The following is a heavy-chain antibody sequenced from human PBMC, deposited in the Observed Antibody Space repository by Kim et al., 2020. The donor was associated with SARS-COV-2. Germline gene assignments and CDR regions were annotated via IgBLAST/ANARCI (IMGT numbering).Heavy chain of an antibody. CDR3: AREKLRAVSGFGMDG. V-gene: IGHV3-21*04. CDR2: ISDTGSDT. J-gene: IGHJ6*02. D-gene: IGHD6-19*01. Sequence: GGSLRLSCAVSGFTFNNYGMNWVRQAPGKGLEWVSYISDTGSDTHYADAVKGRFTISRDNAKNLLTLEMSSLRAEDTALYYCAREKLRAVSGFGMDGWG. CDR1: GFTFNNYG.